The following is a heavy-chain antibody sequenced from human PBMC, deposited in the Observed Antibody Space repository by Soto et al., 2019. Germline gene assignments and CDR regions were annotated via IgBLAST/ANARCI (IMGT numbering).Heavy chain of an antibody. J-gene: IGHJ4*02. V-gene: IGHV1-2*02. CDR1: GGTFTGYY. CDR2: INPNSGGT. D-gene: IGHD3-3*01. CDR3: AREGNDFWSGSPSFDY. Sequence: ASVKVSCKASGGTFTGYYMHWVRQAPGQGLEWMGWINPNSGGTNYAQKFQGRVTMTRDTSISTAYMELSRLRSDDTAVYYCAREGNDFWSGSPSFDYWGQGTLVTVYS.